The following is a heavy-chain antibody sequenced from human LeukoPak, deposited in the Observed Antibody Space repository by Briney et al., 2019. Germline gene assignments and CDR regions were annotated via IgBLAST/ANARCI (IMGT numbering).Heavy chain of an antibody. CDR3: ARSPTGKQQLPPDY. CDR1: GFTFSSYA. Sequence: QTGGSLRLSCAASGFTFSSYAMSWVRQAPGKGLEWVSAISGSGDITYLADSVKGRLTISRDNSKTTLYLQMNSLRTEDTAVYYCARSPTGKQQLPPDYWGQGTLVTVSS. D-gene: IGHD6-13*01. CDR2: ISGSGDIT. J-gene: IGHJ4*02. V-gene: IGHV3-23*01.